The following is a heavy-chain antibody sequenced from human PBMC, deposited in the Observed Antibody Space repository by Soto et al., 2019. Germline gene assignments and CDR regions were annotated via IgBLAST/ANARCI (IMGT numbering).Heavy chain of an antibody. CDR3: ARCLFSYGARLDP. J-gene: IGHJ5*02. V-gene: IGHV4-59*01. Sequence: PSETLSLTCTVSGGSISSYYWSWIRQPPGKGLEWIGYIYYSGSTNYNPSLKSRVTISVDTSKNQFSLKLSSVTAADTAVYYCARCLFSYGARLDPWGQGTLVTVSS. CDR1: GGSISSYY. D-gene: IGHD1-26*01. CDR2: IYYSGST.